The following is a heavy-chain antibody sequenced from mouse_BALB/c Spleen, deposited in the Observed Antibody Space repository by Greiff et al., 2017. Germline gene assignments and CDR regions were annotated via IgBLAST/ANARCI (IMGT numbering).Heavy chain of an antibody. D-gene: IGHD2-3*01. CDR1: GFSLTSYG. CDR2: IWSGGST. J-gene: IGHJ2*01. CDR3: ARCDGYYSYFDY. Sequence: QVQLKESGPGLVQPSQSLSITCTVSGFSLTSYGVHWVRQSPGKGLEWLGVIWSGGSTDYNAAFISRLSISKDNSKSQVFFKMNSLQANDTAIYYCARCDGYYSYFDYWGQGTTLTVSS. V-gene: IGHV2-2*02.